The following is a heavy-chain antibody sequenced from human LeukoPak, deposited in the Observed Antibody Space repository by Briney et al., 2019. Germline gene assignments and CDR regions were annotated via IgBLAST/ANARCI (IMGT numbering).Heavy chain of an antibody. CDR2: INTNTGNP. Sequence: ASVKVSCKASGYTFTSYAMNWVRQAPGQGLEWMGWINTNTGNPTYAQGFTGRFVFSLDTSVSTAYLQISSLKAEDTAAYYCARDASRFPYSSSLPDYWGQGTLVTVSS. CDR1: GYTFTSYA. CDR3: ARDASRFPYSSSLPDY. D-gene: IGHD6-6*01. J-gene: IGHJ4*02. V-gene: IGHV7-4-1*02.